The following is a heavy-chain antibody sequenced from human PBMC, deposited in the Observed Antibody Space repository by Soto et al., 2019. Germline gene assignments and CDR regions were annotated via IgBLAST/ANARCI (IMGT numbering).Heavy chain of an antibody. V-gene: IGHV3-7*03. CDR3: AREVGRANRFTDV. J-gene: IGHJ6*02. CDR1: GFTLSSYW. Sequence: GGSLRLSCAASGFTLSSYWMSWVRQAPGKGLEWVANIKQDGSEKYYVDSVKGRFTISRDNAKNSLYLQMNSLRAEDTAVYYCAREVGRANRFTDVSVHRSTFTVS. CDR2: IKQDGSEK. D-gene: IGHD1-26*01.